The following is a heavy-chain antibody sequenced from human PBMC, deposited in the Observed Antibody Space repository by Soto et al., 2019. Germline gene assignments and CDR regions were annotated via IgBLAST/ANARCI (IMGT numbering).Heavy chain of an antibody. V-gene: IGHV1-69*12. CDR2: IIPIFGTA. CDR3: ATGYCSGGSCYEDYYYYYGMDV. J-gene: IGHJ6*02. D-gene: IGHD2-15*01. Sequence: QVQLVQSGAEVKKPGSSVKVSCKASGGTFSSYAISWVRQAPGQGLEWMGGIIPIFGTANYAQKFQGRVTITADESTSXXYXEXXSLRSEDTAVYYCATGYCSGGSCYEDYYYYYGMDVWGQGTTVTVSS. CDR1: GGTFSSYA.